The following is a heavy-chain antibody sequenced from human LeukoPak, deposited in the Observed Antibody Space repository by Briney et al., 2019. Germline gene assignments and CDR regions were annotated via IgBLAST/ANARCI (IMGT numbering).Heavy chain of an antibody. J-gene: IGHJ4*02. CDR3: ARVRGRWGSSDY. CDR2: INPNSGGT. CDR1: GYTFTGYY. Sequence: ASVKVSCKASGYTFTGYYMHWVRQAPGQGLEWMGWINPNSGGTNYAQKFQGRVTMTRDTSISTAYMELSRLRSDDTAVYYCARVRGRWGSSDYWGQGTLVTVSS. V-gene: IGHV1-2*02. D-gene: IGHD3-10*01.